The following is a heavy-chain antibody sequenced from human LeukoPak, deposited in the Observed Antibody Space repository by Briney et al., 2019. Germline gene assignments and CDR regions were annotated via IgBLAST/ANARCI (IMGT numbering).Heavy chain of an antibody. V-gene: IGHV3-9*03. J-gene: IGHJ2*01. CDR2: ISWNSGSI. CDR1: GFTFDDYA. D-gene: IGHD1-26*01. Sequence: GGSLRLSCAASGFTFDDYAMHWVRHAPGKGLEWVSGISWNSGSIVYADSVKGRFTISRDNAKNSLYLQMNSLRAEDMALYYCAKGVGSVFDLWGRGTLVTVSS. CDR3: AKGVGSVFDL.